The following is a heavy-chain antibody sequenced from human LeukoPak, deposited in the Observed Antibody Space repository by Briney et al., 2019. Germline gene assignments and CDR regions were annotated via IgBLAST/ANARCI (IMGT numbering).Heavy chain of an antibody. Sequence: SETLSLTCTVSGVSISSYYWSWIRQPPGKGLEWIGYIYTSGSTNYNPSLKSRVTISVDTSKNQFSLKLSPVTAADTAVYYCARHAELEYYSDYWGQGTLVTVSS. CDR3: ARHAELEYYSDY. J-gene: IGHJ4*02. CDR1: GVSISSYY. CDR2: IYTSGST. D-gene: IGHD1-1*01. V-gene: IGHV4-4*09.